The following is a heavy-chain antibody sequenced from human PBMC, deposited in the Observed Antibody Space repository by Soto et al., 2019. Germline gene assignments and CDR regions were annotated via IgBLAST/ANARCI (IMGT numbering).Heavy chain of an antibody. CDR3: ATSIPAEDYYYYYGMDV. CDR2: IYPGDSDT. CDR1: GYSFTSYW. V-gene: IGHV5-51*01. D-gene: IGHD2-2*01. J-gene: IGHJ6*02. Sequence: PGESLKISCKGSGYSFTSYWIGWVRQMPGKGLEWMGIIYPGDSDTRYSPSFQGQVTISADKSISTAYLQWSSLKASDTAMYYCATSIPAEDYYYYYGMDVWGQGTTVTVSS.